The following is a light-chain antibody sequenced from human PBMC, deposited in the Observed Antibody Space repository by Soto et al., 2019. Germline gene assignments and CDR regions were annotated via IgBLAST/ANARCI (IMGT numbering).Light chain of an antibody. CDR1: QSVSGN. V-gene: IGKV3-15*01. CDR3: QQYNNWPPWT. J-gene: IGKJ1*01. Sequence: EIVMTQSPATLSVSPGESATLSCRASQSVSGNLAWYQQKPGQAPRLLIYRASTRATGIPARFSGSGSGTEFTLTISSLQSEDFALYYCQQYNNWPPWTFGQGTKVDIK. CDR2: RAS.